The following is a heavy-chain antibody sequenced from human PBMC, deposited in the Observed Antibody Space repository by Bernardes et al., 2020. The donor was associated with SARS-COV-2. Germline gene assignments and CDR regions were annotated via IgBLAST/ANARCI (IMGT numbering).Heavy chain of an antibody. Sequence: ASVKVSCQLSGYTLTRFVITGVGQATGQGLEGMGWMSECNGKTKYQQKIKGRVTMTTDTSTRTAYMEVRSLRSDDTAVYYCANHSSSGWTGWFDPWGQGTLVTVSS. CDR1: GYTLTRFV. CDR2: MSECNGKT. J-gene: IGHJ5*02. D-gene: IGHD6-25*01. CDR3: ANHSSSGWTGWFDP. V-gene: IGHV1-18*01.